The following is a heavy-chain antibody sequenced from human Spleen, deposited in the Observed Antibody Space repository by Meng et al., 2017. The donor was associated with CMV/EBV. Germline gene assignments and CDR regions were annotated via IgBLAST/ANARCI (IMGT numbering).Heavy chain of an antibody. D-gene: IGHD3-22*01. Sequence: GESLKISCAASGFTFRSYGMHWVRQAPGKGLEWVAVISYDGTNKYIADSVQGRLTISRDNSKNNLYLQMNSLTVEDTAVYYCVRDQGGESMIAVLIERFGMDVWGQGTTVTVSS. V-gene: IGHV3-30*19. CDR1: GFTFRSYG. CDR2: ISYDGTNK. CDR3: VRDQGGESMIAVLIERFGMDV. J-gene: IGHJ6*02.